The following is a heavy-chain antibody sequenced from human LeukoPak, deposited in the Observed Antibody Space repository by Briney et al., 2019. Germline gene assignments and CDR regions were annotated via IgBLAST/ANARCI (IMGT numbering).Heavy chain of an antibody. D-gene: IGHD4/OR15-4a*01. Sequence: PSETLSPTCTVSGGSISSYYWSWIRQPPGKGLEWIGYIYYSGSANYNPSLKSRVTISVDTSKNQFSLKLASVSAADTAVYYCARGGTQLTFPVWGQGTLVTVSS. CDR1: GGSISSYY. J-gene: IGHJ4*02. CDR2: IYYSGSA. CDR3: ARGGTQLTFPV. V-gene: IGHV4-59*01.